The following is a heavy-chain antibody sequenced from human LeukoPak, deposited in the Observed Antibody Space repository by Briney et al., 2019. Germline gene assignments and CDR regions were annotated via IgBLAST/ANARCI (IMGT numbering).Heavy chain of an antibody. Sequence: GRSLRLSCAASGFTFSNYWMHWVRQGPGKELVWISRINSDGSTTSYADSVKGRFTISRDNPKNTLYLQMNSLRVEDTAVYYCARGGFGGYDSSFDYWGQGTLVTVSS. D-gene: IGHD5-12*01. V-gene: IGHV3-74*01. CDR1: GFTFSNYW. CDR2: INSDGSTT. CDR3: ARGGFGGYDSSFDY. J-gene: IGHJ4*02.